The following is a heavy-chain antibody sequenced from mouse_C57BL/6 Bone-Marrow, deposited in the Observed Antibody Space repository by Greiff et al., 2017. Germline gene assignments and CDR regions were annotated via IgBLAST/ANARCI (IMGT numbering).Heavy chain of an antibody. CDR1: GYSITSGYY. Sequence: VQLQQSGPGLVKPSQSLSLTCSVTGYSITSGYYWNWIRQFPGNKLEWMGYISYDGSNNYNPSLKNRISITRDTSKNQFFLKLNSVTTEDTATYYCASLITTVGAPHGGYWYFDVWGTGTTVTVSS. J-gene: IGHJ1*03. V-gene: IGHV3-6*01. D-gene: IGHD1-1*01. CDR2: ISYDGSN. CDR3: ASLITTVGAPHGGYWYFDV.